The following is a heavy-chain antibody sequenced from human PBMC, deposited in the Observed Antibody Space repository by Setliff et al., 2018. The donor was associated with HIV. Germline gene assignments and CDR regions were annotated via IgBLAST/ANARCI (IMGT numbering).Heavy chain of an antibody. CDR1: GGTFSSYA. V-gene: IGHV1-69*13. J-gene: IGHJ6*02. Sequence: SVKVSCKASGGTFSSYAISWVRQAPGQGLEWMGGIIPIFGTANYAQKFQGRVTITADESTSTAYMELSSLRSEDTAVYYCARPSDTAMVTVGYYYYGMDVWGQGTTVT. CDR3: ARPSDTAMVTVGYYYYGMDV. D-gene: IGHD5-18*01. CDR2: IIPIFGTA.